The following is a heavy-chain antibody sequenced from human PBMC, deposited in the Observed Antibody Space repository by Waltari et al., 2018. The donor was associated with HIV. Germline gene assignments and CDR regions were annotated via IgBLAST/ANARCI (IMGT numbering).Heavy chain of an antibody. Sequence: EVQLVESGGGLVQPGGSLSLSCAASGFTFSNYGMTWVRQTPGKGLEWVANIKQDGSERYYVDSVKGRFTISRDNAKNSLYLQMNSLTAEDTAVYYCARDQRSMASFDYWGQGTLVTVSS. V-gene: IGHV3-7*01. CDR1: GFTFSNYG. CDR3: ARDQRSMASFDY. J-gene: IGHJ4*02. D-gene: IGHD3-10*01. CDR2: IKQDGSER.